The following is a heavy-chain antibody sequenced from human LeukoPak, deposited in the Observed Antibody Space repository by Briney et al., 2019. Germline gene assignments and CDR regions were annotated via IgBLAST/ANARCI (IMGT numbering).Heavy chain of an antibody. CDR3: ARDPHYGALDI. J-gene: IGHJ3*02. CDR1: GFTFSNYE. D-gene: IGHD3-10*01. V-gene: IGHV3-48*03. CDR2: ISSSGRAI. Sequence: GGSLRLSCAASGFTFSNYEMNWVRQAPGKGLEWLSYISSSGRAINYADSVKGRFTISRDNAKNSLSLEMNDLRAEDTAVYYCARDPHYGALDIWGQGAMVTVS.